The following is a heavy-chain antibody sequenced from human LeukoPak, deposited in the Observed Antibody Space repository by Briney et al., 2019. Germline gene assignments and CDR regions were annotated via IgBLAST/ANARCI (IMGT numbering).Heavy chain of an antibody. D-gene: IGHD6-19*01. Sequence: SETLSLTCAVYGGSFSGYYWSWIRQPPGKGLEWIGEINHSGSTKYNPSLKSRVTISVDTSKNQFSLKLSSVTAADRAVFYCARRPVIAGAVYGPNLDYWGQGILVTVSS. CDR1: GGSFSGYY. V-gene: IGHV4-34*01. J-gene: IGHJ4*02. CDR2: INHSGST. CDR3: ARRPVIAGAVYGPNLDY.